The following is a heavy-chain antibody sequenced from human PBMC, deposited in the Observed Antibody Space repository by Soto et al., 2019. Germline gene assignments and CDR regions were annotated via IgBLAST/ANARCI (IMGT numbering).Heavy chain of an antibody. CDR1: GYLFSTYS. Sequence: QEHLVQSGAEVKKPGASVTVSCQASGYLFSTYSVHWVRHAPGQALQWMGVIDPSDGSTIYAQQFQDRITLTSDTSARTVFLGLTSLTFDDTAIYYWTKGFVTRQLPNHVYYGMDVWGQGTTVTVSS. CDR3: TKGFVTRQLPNHVYYGMDV. D-gene: IGHD6-6*01. CDR2: IDPSDGST. J-gene: IGHJ6*02. V-gene: IGHV1-46*01.